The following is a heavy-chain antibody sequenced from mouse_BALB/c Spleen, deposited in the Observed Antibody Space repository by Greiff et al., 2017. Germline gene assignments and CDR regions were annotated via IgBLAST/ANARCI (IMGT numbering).Heavy chain of an antibody. D-gene: IGHD1-1*01. CDR3: ARDGYYDSSIDY. CDR1: GFTFSSYA. CDR2: ISSGGST. J-gene: IGHJ2*02. V-gene: IGHV5-6-5*01. Sequence: EVKLVESGGGLVKPGGSLKLSCAASGFTFSSYAMSWVRQTPEKRLEWVASISSGGSTYYPDSVKGRFTISRDNARNILYLQMSSLRSEDAAMYYCARDGYYDSSIDYWGQGTSLTVSS.